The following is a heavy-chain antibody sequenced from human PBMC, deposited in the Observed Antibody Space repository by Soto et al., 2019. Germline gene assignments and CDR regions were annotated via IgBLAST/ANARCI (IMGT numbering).Heavy chain of an antibody. CDR2: ILPLFGTG. D-gene: IGHD3-10*01. CDR1: GGTFSSNA. V-gene: IGHV1-69*01. J-gene: IGHJ4*02. CDR3: ARWSEEIGGSFDS. Sequence: QVQLVQSGAEVKKPGSSVRVSCKASGGTFSSNAISWVRQAPGQGLEWMGGILPLFGTGKYAQKFLGRVTVSADESTNTAYMELRDLRSDDTAVYYCARWSEEIGGSFDSWGQGTLVTVSS.